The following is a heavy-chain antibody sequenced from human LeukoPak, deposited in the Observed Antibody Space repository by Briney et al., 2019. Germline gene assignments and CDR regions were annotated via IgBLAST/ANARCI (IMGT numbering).Heavy chain of an antibody. CDR3: AKDEGYNFFVY. V-gene: IGHV3-23*01. CDR2: ITGSGGST. J-gene: IGHJ4*02. Sequence: GGSLRLSCAASGFTFSTYPMSWVRQAPGKGLEWVSSITGSGGSTYHADSVKGRFTISRDNSKNTLYLQMNSLRAEDTAVYYCAKDEGYNFFVYWGQGTLVTVSS. CDR1: GFTFSTYP. D-gene: IGHD5-24*01.